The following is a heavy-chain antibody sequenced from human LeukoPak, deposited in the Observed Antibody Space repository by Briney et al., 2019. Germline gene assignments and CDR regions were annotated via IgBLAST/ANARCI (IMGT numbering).Heavy chain of an antibody. D-gene: IGHD1-1*01. CDR3: ASGIPAF. CDR1: GFTFSTNA. J-gene: IGHJ1*01. CDR2: ISGSGAST. Sequence: PGGSLRLSCLTSGFTFSTNAMSWVRQAPGKGLEWISGISGSGASTSYADSVTGRFTISRDNSRNTLYLQMNSLRGDDTAVYYCASGIPAFWGQGTLVTVSS. V-gene: IGHV3-23*01.